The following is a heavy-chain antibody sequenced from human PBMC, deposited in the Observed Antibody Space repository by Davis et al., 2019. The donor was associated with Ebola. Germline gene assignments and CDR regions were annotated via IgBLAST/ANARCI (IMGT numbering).Heavy chain of an antibody. V-gene: IGHV1-46*03. D-gene: IGHD3-22*01. CDR3: AREIVVVITTALGNDY. Sequence: AASVPVSCMASGYTLTSYYIHWVRQAPGQGLEWMGIINPSGGSTSYAQKFQGRVTMTRDTSTSTVYMELSSLRSEDTAVYYCAREIVVVITTALGNDYWGQGTLVTVSS. J-gene: IGHJ4*02. CDR1: GYTLTSYY. CDR2: INPSGGST.